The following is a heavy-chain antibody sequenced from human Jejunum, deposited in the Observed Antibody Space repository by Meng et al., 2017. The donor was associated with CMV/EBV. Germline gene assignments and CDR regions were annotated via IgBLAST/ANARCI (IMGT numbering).Heavy chain of an antibody. J-gene: IGHJ4*02. Sequence: SSEGSGYAFSTSSMHWVRQAPGQRLEWMGWINAGNGNAKYSQNFQGRVTITRDTSASTDFMELSSLRSEDTAVYYCARDGYFDLDYWGQGTLVTVSS. CDR3: ARDGYFDLDY. CDR1: GYAFSTSS. D-gene: IGHD3-9*01. CDR2: INAGNGNA. V-gene: IGHV1-3*01.